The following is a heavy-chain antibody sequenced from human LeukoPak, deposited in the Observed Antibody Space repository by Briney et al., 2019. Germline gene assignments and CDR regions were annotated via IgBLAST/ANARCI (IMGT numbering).Heavy chain of an antibody. Sequence: PGGSLRLSCAASGFTFSSYAMSWVRQAPGKGLEWVSAISGSGGSTYYADSVKGRFTISRDNSKNTLYLQMNSLRAEDTAIYYCGSDPNGDYVGALGYWGRGTLVTVSS. V-gene: IGHV3-23*01. CDR3: GSDPNGDYVGALGY. D-gene: IGHD4-17*01. CDR2: ISGSGGST. CDR1: GFTFSSYA. J-gene: IGHJ4*01.